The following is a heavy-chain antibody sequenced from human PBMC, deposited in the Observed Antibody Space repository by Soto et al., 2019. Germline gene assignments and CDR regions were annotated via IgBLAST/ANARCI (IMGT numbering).Heavy chain of an antibody. CDR2: IYPGDSDT. D-gene: IGHD2-21*01. J-gene: IGHJ4*02. Sequence: GESRKISCQGSGYSFVSYWIAWVRQMPGKGLEWMGSIYPGDSDTTNSPSFQGHVTMSVEKSITTVYLQWSSLKASDTAMYYCARTDGYEIEYWGQGTLVTVSS. CDR3: ARTDGYEIEY. V-gene: IGHV5-51*01. CDR1: GYSFVSYW.